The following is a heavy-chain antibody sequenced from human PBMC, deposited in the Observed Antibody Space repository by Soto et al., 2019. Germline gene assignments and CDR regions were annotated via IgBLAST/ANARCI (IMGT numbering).Heavy chain of an antibody. Sequence: PGGSLRLSCAASGFTFSSYSMNWVRQAPGKGLEWVSSISSSSSYIYYADSVKGRFTISRDNAKNSLYLQMNSMRAEDTAEYYGGRGRDGDYSYYGMDVWGQGTMVTVSS. CDR1: GFTFSSYS. CDR2: ISSSSSYI. CDR3: GRGRDGDYSYYGMDV. D-gene: IGHD4-17*01. J-gene: IGHJ6*02. V-gene: IGHV3-21*01.